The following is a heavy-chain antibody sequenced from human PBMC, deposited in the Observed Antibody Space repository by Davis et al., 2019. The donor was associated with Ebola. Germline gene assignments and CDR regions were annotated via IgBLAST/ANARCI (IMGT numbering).Heavy chain of an antibody. CDR3: ARDDLTGLLDS. CDR1: NGSISNYY. CDR2: IYYSGST. J-gene: IGHJ4*02. D-gene: IGHD2-8*02. Sequence: SETLSLTCTVSNGSISNYYWTWIRQPPGKGLEWIGYIYYSGSTNYSPSLKSRVTISVDTSKSQFSLRLTSVTAADAAVYYCARDDLTGLLDSWGQGTRVIVSS. V-gene: IGHV4-59*12.